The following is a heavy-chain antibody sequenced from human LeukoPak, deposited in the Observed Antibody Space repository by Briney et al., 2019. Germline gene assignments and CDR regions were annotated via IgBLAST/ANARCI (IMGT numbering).Heavy chain of an antibody. Sequence: SVRVSCKASGGTFSSLATSWVRQAPGQGLEWMGGIIPMFGTVNYAQKFQGRVTITADEPTSTAYMELSSLRSEDTAVYYCARRTWELRTNNWFDPWGQGALVTVSS. D-gene: IGHD1-26*01. CDR2: IIPMFGTV. V-gene: IGHV1-69*01. CDR3: ARRTWELRTNNWFDP. CDR1: GGTFSSLA. J-gene: IGHJ5*02.